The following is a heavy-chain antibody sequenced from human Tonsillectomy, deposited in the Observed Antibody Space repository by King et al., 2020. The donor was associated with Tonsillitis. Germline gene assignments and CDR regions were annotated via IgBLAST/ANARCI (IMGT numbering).Heavy chain of an antibody. Sequence: QLQESGPGLVKPSETLSLTCTVSGGSISSYYWSWIRQPAGKGLEWIGRIYTSGTTNYNPSLKSRVTMSIDTSKNQFSLKLSSVTAADTAVYYCARDLSRADHSAIHDAFDIWGQGKMVTVSS. J-gene: IGHJ3*02. V-gene: IGHV4-4*07. D-gene: IGHD2-2*01. CDR3: ARDLSRADHSAIHDAFDI. CDR1: GGSISSYY. CDR2: IYTSGTT.